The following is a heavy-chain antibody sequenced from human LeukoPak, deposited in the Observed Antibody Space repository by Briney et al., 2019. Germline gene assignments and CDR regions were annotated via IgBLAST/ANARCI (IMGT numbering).Heavy chain of an antibody. D-gene: IGHD3-3*01. CDR2: ISAYNGNT. V-gene: IGHV1-18*01. Sequence: GASVKVSCKASGYTFTSYGISWVRQAPGQGLEWMGWISAYNGNTNYAQKLQGRVTMTTDTSTSTAYMELRSLRSDDTAVYYCARSLRFLEGPHPHNWFDPWGQGTLVTVSS. J-gene: IGHJ5*02. CDR3: ARSLRFLEGPHPHNWFDP. CDR1: GYTFTSYG.